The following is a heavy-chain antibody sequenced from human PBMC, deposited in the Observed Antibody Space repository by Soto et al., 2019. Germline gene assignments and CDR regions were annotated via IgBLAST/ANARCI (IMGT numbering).Heavy chain of an antibody. CDR1: GGSVSSGSYY. CDR2: IYYSGST. V-gene: IGHV4-61*01. J-gene: IGHJ5*02. CDR3: AAEYNWNYQGWFDP. D-gene: IGHD1-7*01. Sequence: QVQLQESGPGLVKPSETLSLTCTVSGGSVSSGSYYWSWIRQPPGKGLEWIGYIYYSGSTNYNPSLKSRVTISVDTSKNQFSLKLSSVTAADTAVYYCAAEYNWNYQGWFDPWGQGTLVTVSS.